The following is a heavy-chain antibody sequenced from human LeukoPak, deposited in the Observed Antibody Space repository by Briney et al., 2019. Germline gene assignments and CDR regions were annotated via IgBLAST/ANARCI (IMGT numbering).Heavy chain of an antibody. V-gene: IGHV3-74*01. CDR2: INSDGSRT. J-gene: IGHJ4*02. CDR3: ARVRYRLAETYIDY. CDR1: GFTFSSYW. Sequence: SGGSLRLSCAASGFTFSSYWMHWVRQAPGKGLVWVSRINSDGSRTSYADSVKGRFTISRDNAKNTLYLQMNSLRAEDTAVYYCARVRYRLAETYIDYWGQGTLVTVSS. D-gene: IGHD3-16*01.